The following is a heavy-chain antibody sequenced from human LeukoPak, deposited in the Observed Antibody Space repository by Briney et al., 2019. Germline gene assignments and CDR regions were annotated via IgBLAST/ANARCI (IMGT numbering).Heavy chain of an antibody. CDR1: GGSISSSSYY. Sequence: SETLSLTCTVSGGSISSSSYYWGWIRQPPGKGLEWIGSIYYSGSTYYNPSLKSRVTISVDTSKNQVSLKMSSVTAADTAVYYCARVYYSNSYDYWYFDLWGRGTLATVSS. V-gene: IGHV4-39*07. CDR3: ARVYYSNSYDYWYFDL. CDR2: IYYSGST. J-gene: IGHJ2*01. D-gene: IGHD6-13*01.